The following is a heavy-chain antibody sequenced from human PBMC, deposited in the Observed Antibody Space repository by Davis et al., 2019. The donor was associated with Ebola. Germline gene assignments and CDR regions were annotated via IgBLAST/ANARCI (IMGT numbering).Heavy chain of an antibody. CDR1: GGTFSTSA. CDR3: ARRGVIWGIYGMDV. Sequence: SVKVSCKASGGTFSTSAISWVRQAPGQGLEWMGTIIPVFRSPRCPQHLQGRLTITADESTSTAYMELSSLTSEDTAVYFCARRGVIWGIYGMDVWGQGTTVTVSS. D-gene: IGHD3-16*01. V-gene: IGHV1-69*13. J-gene: IGHJ6*02. CDR2: IIPVFRSP.